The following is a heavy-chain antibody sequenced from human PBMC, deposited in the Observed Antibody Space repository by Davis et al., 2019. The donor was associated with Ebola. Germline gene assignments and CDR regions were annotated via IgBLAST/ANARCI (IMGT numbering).Heavy chain of an antibody. V-gene: IGHV3-30*14. J-gene: IGHJ4*02. CDR2: MAIDGSNVK. Sequence: GESLKISCAASGFPFSSYVMHWVRQAPGKGLEWVAVMAIDGSNVKQYTDSVKGRFTISRDNSKNTLFLQMSSLRTEDTAVYFCVKGLGLAVPGADYWGQGTLVTASS. CDR3: VKGLGLAVPGADY. D-gene: IGHD6-19*01. CDR1: GFPFSSYV.